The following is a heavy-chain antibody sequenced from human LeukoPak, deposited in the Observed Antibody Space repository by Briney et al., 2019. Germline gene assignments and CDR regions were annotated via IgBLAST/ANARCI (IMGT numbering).Heavy chain of an antibody. V-gene: IGHV4-34*01. CDR1: GGSFSGYY. J-gene: IGHJ4*02. CDR3: ARSPIQTRPIDY. CDR2: INHSGST. Sequence: SETLSLTCAVYGGSFSGYYWSWIRQPPGKGLEWIGEINHSGSTNYNPSLKSRVTISVDTSKNQFSLKLSSVTAANTAVYYCARSPIQTRPIDYWGQGTLVTVSS. D-gene: IGHD1-1*01.